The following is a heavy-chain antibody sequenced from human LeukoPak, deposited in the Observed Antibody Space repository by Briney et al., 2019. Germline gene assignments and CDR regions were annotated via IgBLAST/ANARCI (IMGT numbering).Heavy chain of an antibody. CDR2: ITTSDGNT. Sequence: GGSLRLSCAASGFTFSSYTMSWVRHAPGKGLEWVSTITTSDGNTYYAVSVKGRFTVSRDNSKNTLFLQMNSLRAEDTAVYYCAKDGGLWVSAHWGDSWGRGTLVTVSS. D-gene: IGHD7-27*01. V-gene: IGHV3-23*01. CDR3: AKDGGLWVSAHWGDS. J-gene: IGHJ4*02. CDR1: GFTFSSYT.